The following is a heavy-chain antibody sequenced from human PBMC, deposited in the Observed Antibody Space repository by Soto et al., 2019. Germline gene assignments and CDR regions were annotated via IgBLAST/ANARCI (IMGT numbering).Heavy chain of an antibody. Sequence: SETLSLTCTVSGDSISGYYWSWIRQPPGKGLEWIGYIYYSGSTNYNPSLKSRVTISVDTSKNQFSLKLSSVTAADTAVYYCARLVVPAPFDHWGQGTLVTVSS. D-gene: IGHD2-2*01. J-gene: IGHJ4*02. V-gene: IGHV4-59*01. CDR3: ARLVVPAPFDH. CDR2: IYYSGST. CDR1: GDSISGYY.